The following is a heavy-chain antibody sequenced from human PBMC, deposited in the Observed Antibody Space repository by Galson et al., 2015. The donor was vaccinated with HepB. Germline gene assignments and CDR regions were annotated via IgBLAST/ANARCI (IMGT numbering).Heavy chain of an antibody. CDR3: TRRAYCYDGSDYYPNFDC. Sequence: SLRLSCAASGFTFSDSGVHWVRQASGMGLEWVGRIRNRTNNYATSYAASVGGRFIISIDDSKNSAYLQMNNLKTEDTAVYYCTRRAYCYDGSDYYPNFDCWGQGTLVTVSS. V-gene: IGHV3-73*01. D-gene: IGHD3-22*01. CDR1: GFTFSDSG. CDR2: IRNRTNNYAT. J-gene: IGHJ4*02.